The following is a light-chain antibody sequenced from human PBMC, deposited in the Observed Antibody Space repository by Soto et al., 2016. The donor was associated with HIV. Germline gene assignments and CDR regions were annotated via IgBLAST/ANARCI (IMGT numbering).Light chain of an antibody. CDR2: AAS. Sequence: DIQMTQSPSSLSASVGDRVTITCRASQDISDYLAWYQQKPGKVPKLLIYAASTLQSGVPSRFSGSGSGTDFTLSISGLQPEDVATYYCQKYNSAPQAFGGGTKVEIK. CDR1: QDISDY. CDR3: QKYNSAPQA. J-gene: IGKJ4*01. V-gene: IGKV1-27*01.